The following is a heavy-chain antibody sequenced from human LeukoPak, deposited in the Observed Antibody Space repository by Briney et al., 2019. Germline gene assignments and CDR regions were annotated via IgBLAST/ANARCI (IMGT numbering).Heavy chain of an antibody. CDR2: IYYSGST. D-gene: IGHD3-9*01. CDR3: ARLMIPDILTGYYYYGMDV. V-gene: IGHV4-59*08. J-gene: IGHJ6*02. CDR1: GGSISSYY. Sequence: SETLSLTCTASGGSISSYYWSWIRQPPGKGLEWIGYIYYSGSTNYNPSLKSRVTISVDTSKNQFSLKLSSVTAADTAVYYCARLMIPDILTGYYYYGMDVWGQGTTVTVSS.